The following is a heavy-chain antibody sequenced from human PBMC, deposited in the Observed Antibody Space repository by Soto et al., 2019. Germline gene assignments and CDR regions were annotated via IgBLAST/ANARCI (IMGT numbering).Heavy chain of an antibody. V-gene: IGHV5-51*01. J-gene: IGHJ5*02. CDR1: GYSFTNYW. D-gene: IGHD3-10*01. Sequence: GESLKISCKATGYSFTNYWIGWVSQMPGKGLEWMGLIYPDDSDTRYNPSFQGQVTISADKSTTTAFLQWSSLKASDTGIYYCARQWGRLMVLTPRYFDPWGQGTLVTVSS. CDR3: ARQWGRLMVLTPRYFDP. CDR2: IYPDDSDT.